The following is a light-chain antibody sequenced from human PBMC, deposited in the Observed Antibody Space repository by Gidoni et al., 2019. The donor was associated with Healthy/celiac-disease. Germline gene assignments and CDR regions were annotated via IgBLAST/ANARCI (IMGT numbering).Light chain of an antibody. CDR3: QQSYSTPST. Sequence: DIQMTQSPSSLSASVGDRVTITCRASQSISSYLNWYQQKPGKAPKILIYAASSLQSGVPSRFSGSGSGRDFTLTISSLQPEDFATYYYQQSYSTPSTFGPGTKVDIK. CDR2: AAS. J-gene: IGKJ3*01. CDR1: QSISSY. V-gene: IGKV1-39*01.